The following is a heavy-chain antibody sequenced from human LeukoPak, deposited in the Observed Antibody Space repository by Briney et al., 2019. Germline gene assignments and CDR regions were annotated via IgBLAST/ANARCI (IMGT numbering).Heavy chain of an antibody. CDR2: INPSGGST. V-gene: IGHV1-46*01. CDR3: ARDDRGIYSTRGFDP. D-gene: IGHD1-26*01. J-gene: IGHJ5*02. CDR1: GYTFTSYY. Sequence: ASVKVSCKASGYTFTSYYMHWVRQAPGQGLEWMGIINPSGGSTSYAQKFQGRVTKTRDTSTSTVYMELSSLRSEDTAVYYCARDDRGIYSTRGFDPWGQGTLVTVSS.